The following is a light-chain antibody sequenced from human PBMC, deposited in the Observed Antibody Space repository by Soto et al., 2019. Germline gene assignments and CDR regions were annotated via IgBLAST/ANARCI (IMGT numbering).Light chain of an antibody. J-gene: IGLJ1*01. CDR1: SSDVGGYGY. Sequence: QSALTQPASVSGSPGQSITISCTGTSSDVGGYGYVSWYQQHPGKAPKLMIYEVSNRPSGVSNRFSGSKSGNTASLTISGLQAEDEADYYCSSYTSSSTPYVFGTGTKVTVL. V-gene: IGLV2-14*01. CDR2: EVS. CDR3: SSYTSSSTPYV.